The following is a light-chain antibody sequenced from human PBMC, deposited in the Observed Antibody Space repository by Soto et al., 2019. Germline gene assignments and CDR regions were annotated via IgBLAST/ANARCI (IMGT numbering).Light chain of an antibody. CDR3: RSYDSSNVI. Sequence: NFMLTQPHSVSESPGKTVTISCTRSSGSIASNYVQWYQQRPGSAPTTVIYENNQRPSGVPYRFSGSIDSSSNSASLTISGLKAEDEADYYCRSYDSSNVIFGGGTKVTVL. V-gene: IGLV6-57*04. CDR2: ENN. CDR1: SGSIASNY. J-gene: IGLJ2*01.